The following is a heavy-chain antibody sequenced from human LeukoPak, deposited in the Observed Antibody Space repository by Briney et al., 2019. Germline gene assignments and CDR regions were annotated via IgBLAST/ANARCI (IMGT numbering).Heavy chain of an antibody. V-gene: IGHV1-2*02. J-gene: IGHJ5*02. D-gene: IGHD6-13*01. Sequence: ASVKVSCKASGYTFTGYYMHWVRQAPGQGLEWMGWINPNSGGTNYAQKFQGRVTMTRDTPISTAYMELSRLRSDDTAVYYCARDRSSSWYSSSWENWFDPWGQGTLVTVSS. CDR1: GYTFTGYY. CDR3: ARDRSSSWYSSSWENWFDP. CDR2: INPNSGGT.